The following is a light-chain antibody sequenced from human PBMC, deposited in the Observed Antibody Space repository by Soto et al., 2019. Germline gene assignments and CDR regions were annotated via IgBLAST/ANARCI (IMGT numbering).Light chain of an antibody. CDR2: VAS. Sequence: EIVITQSPATLSVAPGERATLSCMASQSVSSNLAWYQQKPGPAPRLLIYVASTRATGIPARFSGSGSGTEFTLTISSLQSEDFAVYYCQQYNNWWTFGQGTKVDIK. J-gene: IGKJ1*01. CDR3: QQYNNWWT. CDR1: QSVSSN. V-gene: IGKV3-15*01.